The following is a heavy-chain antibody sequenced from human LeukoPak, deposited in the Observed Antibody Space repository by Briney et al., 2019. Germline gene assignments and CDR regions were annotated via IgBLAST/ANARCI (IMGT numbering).Heavy chain of an antibody. CDR3: ARVGATRNNWFDP. CDR2: ISAYNGNT. D-gene: IGHD1-26*01. J-gene: IGHJ5*02. CDR1: GYTFTSYG. Sequence: ASVKVSCKASGYTFTSYGISWVRQAPGQGLEWMGWISAYNGNTNYAQKFQGRVTITADKSTSTAYMELSSLRSEDTAVYYCARVGATRNNWFDPWGQGTLVTVSS. V-gene: IGHV1-18*01.